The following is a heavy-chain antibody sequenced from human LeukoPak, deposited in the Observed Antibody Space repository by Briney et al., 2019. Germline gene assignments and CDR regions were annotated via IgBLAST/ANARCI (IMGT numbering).Heavy chain of an antibody. D-gene: IGHD4-23*01. CDR2: IYHSGST. CDR1: GGSISSSNW. CDR3: ARDGHLGRWAFDI. J-gene: IGHJ3*02. V-gene: IGHV4-4*02. Sequence: SETLSLTCAVSGGSISSSNWWSWVRQPPGKGLEWIGEIYHSGSTNYNPSLKSRVTISVDKSKNQFSLKLSSVTAADTAVYYCARDGHLGRWAFDIWGQGTMVTVSS.